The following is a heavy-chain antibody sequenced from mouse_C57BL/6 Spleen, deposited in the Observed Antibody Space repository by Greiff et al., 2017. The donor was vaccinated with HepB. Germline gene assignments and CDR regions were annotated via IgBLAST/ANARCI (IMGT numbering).Heavy chain of an antibody. CDR3: ARRRGSYYGYDGGLDY. CDR2: IFPGSGST. J-gene: IGHJ2*01. V-gene: IGHV1-75*01. D-gene: IGHD2-9*01. Sequence: VKLQESGPELVKPGASVKISCKASGYTFTDYYINWVKQRPGQGLEWIGWIFPGSGSTYYNEKFKGKATLTVYKSSSTAYMLLSSLTSEDSAVYFCARRRGSYYGYDGGLDYWGQGTTLTVSS. CDR1: GYTFTDYY.